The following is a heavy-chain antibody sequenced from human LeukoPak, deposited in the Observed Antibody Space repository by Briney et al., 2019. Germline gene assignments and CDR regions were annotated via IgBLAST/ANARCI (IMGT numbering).Heavy chain of an antibody. Sequence: SEALSLTCTVSGYSLSSGYYWGWIRPPPGEGLEGIGSNYYSWSTYYNPSLKSRVNISVDTSKNQISLKLSSVTAADTAVYYCARGDCSSTSGYFAWAWFDPWGQGTLVTVSS. D-gene: IGHD2-2*01. CDR2: NYYSWST. CDR3: ARGDCSSTSGYFAWAWFDP. CDR1: GYSLSSGYY. J-gene: IGHJ5*02. V-gene: IGHV4-38-2*02.